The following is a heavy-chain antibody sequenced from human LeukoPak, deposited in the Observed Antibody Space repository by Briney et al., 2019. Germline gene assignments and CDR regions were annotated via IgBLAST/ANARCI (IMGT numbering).Heavy chain of an antibody. CDR2: MNPNSGNT. J-gene: IGHJ6*03. V-gene: IGHV1-8*01. D-gene: IGHD3-10*01. Sequence: GASVKVSCKASGYTFTSYDINWVRQATGQGLEWMGWMNPNSGNTGYAQKFQGRVTMTRNTSISTAYMELSSLRSEDTAVYYCARGGRGTMVRGVIIRKYYYYYYMDVWGKGTTVTISS. CDR1: GYTFTSYD. CDR3: ARGGRGTMVRGVIIRKYYYYYYMDV.